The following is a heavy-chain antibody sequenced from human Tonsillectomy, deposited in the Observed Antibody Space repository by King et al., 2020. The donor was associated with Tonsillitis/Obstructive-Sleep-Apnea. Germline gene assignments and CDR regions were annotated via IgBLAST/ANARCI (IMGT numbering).Heavy chain of an antibody. Sequence: VQLVESGGGVVQPGRSLRLSCAASGFTFRSYSMHWVRQAPGKGLEWVAVISYDGSNKYYADSVKGRFTISRDNSKNTLYVQMNSLRAEDTAVYYCASDSGGGPRRCYGMDVWGQGTTATVSS. CDR1: GFTFRSYS. J-gene: IGHJ6*02. CDR3: ASDSGGGPRRCYGMDV. CDR2: ISYDGSNK. V-gene: IGHV3-30*04. D-gene: IGHD3-10*01.